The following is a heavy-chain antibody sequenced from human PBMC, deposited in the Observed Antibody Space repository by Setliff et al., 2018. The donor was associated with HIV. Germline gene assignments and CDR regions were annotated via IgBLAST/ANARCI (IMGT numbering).Heavy chain of an antibody. J-gene: IGHJ6*03. CDR2: IQYDESNK. D-gene: IGHD1-20*01. V-gene: IGHV3-30*02. Sequence: GGSLRLSCAVSGLTFSRYGFHWVRQVPGKGLDWVTFIQYDESNKYYGDSVRGRFTISRDNSKNTLYLQMNSLRSEDTAVYFCAKSFNSGPTNWNIDVWGTGTTVTVSS. CDR1: GLTFSRYG. CDR3: AKSFNSGPTNWNIDV.